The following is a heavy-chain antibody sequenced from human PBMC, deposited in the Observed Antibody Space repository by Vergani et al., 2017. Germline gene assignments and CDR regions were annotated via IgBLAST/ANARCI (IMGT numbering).Heavy chain of an antibody. Sequence: QVQLVQSGAEVKKPGSSVKVSCKASGGTFSSYAISWVRQAPGQGLEWMGRIIPIFGTANYAQKFQGRVTITADESTSTAYMELSSLGSDDTAVYYCARAGKGYDFWSGYYKWGEYFDYWGQGTLVTVSS. CDR1: GGTFSSYA. V-gene: IGHV1-69*18. D-gene: IGHD3-3*01. CDR3: ARAGKGYDFWSGYYKWGEYFDY. CDR2: IIPIFGTA. J-gene: IGHJ4*02.